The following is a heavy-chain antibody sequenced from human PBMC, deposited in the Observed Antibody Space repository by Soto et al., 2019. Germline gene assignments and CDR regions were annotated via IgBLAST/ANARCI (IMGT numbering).Heavy chain of an antibody. CDR2: ISLGGGST. CDR3: ARRGSSQYYYYGMDV. CDR1: GFTFSSYA. Sequence: GGSLRLSCAASGFTFSSYAMSWVRQAPGKGLDWVSAISLGGGSTYFADSVKGRFTISRDNSKNMLYLQMNSLRAEDTAVYYCARRGSSQYYYYGMDVWGQGTTVTVSS. D-gene: IGHD6-13*01. V-gene: IGHV3-23*01. J-gene: IGHJ6*02.